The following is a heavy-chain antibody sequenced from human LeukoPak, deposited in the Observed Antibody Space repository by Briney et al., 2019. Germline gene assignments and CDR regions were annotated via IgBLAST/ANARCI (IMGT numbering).Heavy chain of an antibody. J-gene: IGHJ4*02. CDR1: GGSISSYY. Sequence: PSETLSLTCTVSGGSISSYYWSWIRQPPGKGLEWIGYIYYSGSTNYNPSLKSRVTISVDTSKNQFSLKLSSVTAADTAVYYCARSAGCCSSTSCFRYFDYWGQGTLVTVSS. V-gene: IGHV4-59*08. D-gene: IGHD2-2*01. CDR2: IYYSGST. CDR3: ARSAGCCSSTSCFRYFDY.